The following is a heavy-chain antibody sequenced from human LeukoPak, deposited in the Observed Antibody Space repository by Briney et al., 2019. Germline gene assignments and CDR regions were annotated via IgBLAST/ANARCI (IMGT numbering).Heavy chain of an antibody. CDR2: ISAYNGNT. CDR3: AREDIVVVPAAIYYGMDV. Sequence: ASVKVSCKASGYTFTSYGISWVRQAPGQGLEWMGWISAYNGNTNHAQKLQGRVTMTTDTSTSTAYMELRSLRSDDTAVYYCAREDIVVVPAAIYYGMDVWGQGTTVTVSS. V-gene: IGHV1-18*01. CDR1: GYTFTSYG. J-gene: IGHJ6*02. D-gene: IGHD2-2*01.